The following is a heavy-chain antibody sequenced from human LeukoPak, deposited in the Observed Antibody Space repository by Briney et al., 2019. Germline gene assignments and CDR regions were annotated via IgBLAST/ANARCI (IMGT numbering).Heavy chain of an antibody. CDR2: ISAYNGNT. V-gene: IGHV1-18*01. CDR1: GYTFSIYG. J-gene: IGHJ4*02. D-gene: IGHD5-18*01. CDR3: ARGGYSYGYMGYFDY. Sequence: ASVKVSCKASGYTFSIYGVSWVRQAPGQGLEWVAWISAYNGNTNYAQKFQGRVTMTTDTSTSTAYMELRSLRSDDTAVYYCARGGYSYGYMGYFDYWDQGTLVTVSS.